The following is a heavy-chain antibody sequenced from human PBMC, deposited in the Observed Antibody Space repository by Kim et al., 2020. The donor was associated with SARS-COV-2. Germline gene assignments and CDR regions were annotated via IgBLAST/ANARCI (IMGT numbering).Heavy chain of an antibody. D-gene: IGHD6-13*01. Sequence: SETLSLTCAVSGGSISSSNWWSWVRQPPGKGLEWIGEIYHSGSTNYTPSLKSRVTISVDKSKNQFSLKLSSVTAADTAVYYCARVGLYSSSWFDYWGQGTLVTVSS. J-gene: IGHJ4*02. CDR3: ARVGLYSSSWFDY. CDR2: IYHSGST. V-gene: IGHV4-4*02. CDR1: GGSISSSNW.